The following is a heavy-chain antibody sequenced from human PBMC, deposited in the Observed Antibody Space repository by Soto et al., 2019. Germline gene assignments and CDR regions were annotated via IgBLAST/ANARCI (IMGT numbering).Heavy chain of an antibody. CDR2: ISGSGGST. D-gene: IGHD6-19*01. J-gene: IGHJ4*02. Sequence: EVQLLESGGGLVQPGGSLRLSCAASGFTFSSYAMSWVRQAPGKGLEWVSAISGSGGSTYYADSVKGRFTISRDNSKNALDLEMNSLRGEGTVVYYCAKSRSWASSESTSDYWGQGTLVTVSS. CDR3: AKSRSWASSESTSDY. V-gene: IGHV3-23*01. CDR1: GFTFSSYA.